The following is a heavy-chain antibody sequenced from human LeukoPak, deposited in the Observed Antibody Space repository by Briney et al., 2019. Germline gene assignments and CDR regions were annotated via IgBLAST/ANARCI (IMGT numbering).Heavy chain of an antibody. CDR1: GYTFTSYY. Sequence: ASVKVSCKVSGYTFTSYYMHWVRQAPGQGLEWMGIVNPSGGSTSYAQKFQGRVTMTRDTSTSTVYMELSSLRSEDTAMYYCARERGGYLFDNWGQGTLVTVSS. J-gene: IGHJ4*02. D-gene: IGHD5-12*01. CDR3: ARERGGYLFDN. V-gene: IGHV1-46*01. CDR2: VNPSGGST.